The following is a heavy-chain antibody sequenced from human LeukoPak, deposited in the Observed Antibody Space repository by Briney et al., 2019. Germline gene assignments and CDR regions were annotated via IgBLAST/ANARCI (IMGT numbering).Heavy chain of an antibody. CDR1: GYTFSSSD. J-gene: IGHJ4*02. D-gene: IGHD2-2*02. Sequence: ASVKVSCKASGYTFSSSDINWVRQATGQGLEWMGWMNPNSGNTGYVQKFQGRVTMTRNTSISTAYMELSSLRSEDTAVYYCVRGVTYCSSTSCYTLDYWGQGTLVTVSS. CDR3: VRGVTYCSSTSCYTLDY. V-gene: IGHV1-8*01. CDR2: MNPNSGNT.